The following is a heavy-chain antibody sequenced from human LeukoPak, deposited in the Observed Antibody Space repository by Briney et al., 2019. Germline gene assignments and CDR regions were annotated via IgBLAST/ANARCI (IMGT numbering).Heavy chain of an antibody. CDR2: IYPDDSDT. D-gene: IGHD6-6*01. CDR1: GYSFTSYW. Sequence: GESLKISCTGSGYSFTSYWIGWVRQMPGKGLEWMGIIYPDDSDTRSSPSFQGLVTISADKSINTAYLQWSSLKASDTAMYYCARVDTSSSGWFDPWGQGTLVTVSS. CDR3: ARVDTSSSGWFDP. J-gene: IGHJ5*02. V-gene: IGHV5-51*01.